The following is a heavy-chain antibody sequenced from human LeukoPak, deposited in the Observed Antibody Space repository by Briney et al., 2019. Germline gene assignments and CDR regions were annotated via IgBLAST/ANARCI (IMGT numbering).Heavy chain of an antibody. J-gene: IGHJ4*02. D-gene: IGHD3-3*01. V-gene: IGHV4-61*01. Sequence: SETLSLTCTVSGGSVSSGSNYWSWVRQPPGKGLEWIGYIYYSGSTNYNPSLKSRVTISVDTSKNQFSLKLSSVTAADTAVYYCARQAISNLAFDYWGQGTLVTVSS. CDR2: IYYSGST. CDR3: ARQAISNLAFDY. CDR1: GGSVSSGSNY.